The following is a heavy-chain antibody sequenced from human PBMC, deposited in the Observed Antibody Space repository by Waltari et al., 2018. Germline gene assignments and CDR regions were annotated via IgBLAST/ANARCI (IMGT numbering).Heavy chain of an antibody. Sequence: QVQLQESGPGLVKPSQTLSLTCTVSVGPISSGDYSWSWIRQPPGKGLEWSRYIYNSGTTYYNASLKRRVTIAEDASKNQFSLKLSSVAAADTAVYYCTSRNIVGVRWWFDYWGQGTLVTVSS. V-gene: IGHV4-30-4*08. CDR1: VGPISSGDYS. J-gene: IGHJ4*02. D-gene: IGHD2-2*01. CDR2: IYNSGTT. CDR3: TSRNIVGVRWWFDY.